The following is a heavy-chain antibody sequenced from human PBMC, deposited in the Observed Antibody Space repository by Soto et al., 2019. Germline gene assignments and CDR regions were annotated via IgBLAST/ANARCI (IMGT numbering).Heavy chain of an antibody. D-gene: IGHD2-15*01. V-gene: IGHV1-3*01. CDR2: INAGNGNT. Sequence: GASVKVSCEASGYTFTSYAMHWVRQAPGQRLEWMGWINAGNGNTTYSQKFQGRVTITRDTSASTAYMELSSLGSEDTAVYYCARDLGGWPDYWGQGTLVTV. CDR3: ARDLGGWPDY. CDR1: GYTFTSYA. J-gene: IGHJ4*02.